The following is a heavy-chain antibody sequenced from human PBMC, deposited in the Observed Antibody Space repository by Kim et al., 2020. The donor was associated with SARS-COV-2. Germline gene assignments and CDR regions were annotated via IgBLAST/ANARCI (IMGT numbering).Heavy chain of an antibody. CDR2: ST. CDR3: ARGSGFFTFDY. D-gene: IGHD3-3*01. J-gene: IGHJ4*02. Sequence: STYYTDSVKDRFTISRDISKNTVYLQINSGRAEDTAVYYCARGSGFFTFDYWGQGTLVTVSS. V-gene: IGHV3-66*01.